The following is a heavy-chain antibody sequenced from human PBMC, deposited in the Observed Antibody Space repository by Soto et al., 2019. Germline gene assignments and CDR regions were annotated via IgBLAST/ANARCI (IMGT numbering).Heavy chain of an antibody. V-gene: IGHV4-31*03. CDR3: ARQESSNRFNYYYYGMDV. CDR2: IYYSGST. CDR1: GGSISSGGYY. D-gene: IGHD6-13*01. Sequence: SETLSLTCTVSGGSISSGGYYWSWIRQHPGKGLEWIGYIYYSGSTYYNPSLKSRVTISVDTSKNQFSLKLSSVTAADTAMYYFARQESSNRFNYYYYGMDVWGQGTTVTVSS. J-gene: IGHJ6*02.